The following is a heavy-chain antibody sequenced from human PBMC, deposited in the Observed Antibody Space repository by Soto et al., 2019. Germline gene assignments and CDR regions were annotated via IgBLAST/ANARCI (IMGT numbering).Heavy chain of an antibody. CDR2: IYHSGST. CDR3: ARGVSQYYDILTGYYYFDY. D-gene: IGHD3-9*01. J-gene: IGHJ4*02. CDR1: GGSISSSNW. Sequence: SETLSLTCAVSGGSISSSNWWSWVRQPPGKGLEWIGGIYHSGSTNYNPSLKSRVTISVDKSKNQFSLKLSSVTAADTAVYYCARGVSQYYDILTGYYYFDYWGQGTLVTVSS. V-gene: IGHV4-4*02.